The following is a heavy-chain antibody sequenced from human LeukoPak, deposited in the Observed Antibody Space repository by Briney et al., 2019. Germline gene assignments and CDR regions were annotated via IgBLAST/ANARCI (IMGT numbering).Heavy chain of an antibody. CDR1: GFTFSSYA. CDR2: ISGSGGST. CDR3: AKRRTKIVATTFAY. J-gene: IGHJ4*02. V-gene: IGHV3-23*01. Sequence: GGSLRLSCAASGFTFSSYAMSWVRQAPGKGLEWVSAISGSGGSTYYADSVKGRFSISRDNSKSTLYLQMNSLRAEDTAVYYCAKRRTKIVATTFAYWGQGTLVTGSS. D-gene: IGHD3-22*01.